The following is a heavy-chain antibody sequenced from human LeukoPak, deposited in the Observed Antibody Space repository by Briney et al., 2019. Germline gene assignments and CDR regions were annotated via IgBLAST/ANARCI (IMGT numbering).Heavy chain of an antibody. V-gene: IGHV1-2*04. CDR1: GYTFTGDY. J-gene: IGHJ6*02. CDR3: ARDLSAAGTSSYYYYYGMDV. Sequence: ASVKVSCKASGYTFTGDYMHWVRQAPGQGLEWMGWINPNSGGTNYAQKFQGWVTMTRDTSISTAYMELSRLRSDDTAVYYCARDLSAAGTSSYYYYYGMDVWGQGTTVTVSS. D-gene: IGHD6-13*01. CDR2: INPNSGGT.